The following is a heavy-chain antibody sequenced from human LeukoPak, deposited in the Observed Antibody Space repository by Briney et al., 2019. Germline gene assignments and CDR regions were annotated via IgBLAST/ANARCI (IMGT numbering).Heavy chain of an antibody. V-gene: IGHV4-59*11. Sequence: SETLSLTCIVSGGSISRHYWSWIRQSPGKGLEYIGYVYYSGSTNYNPFLKSRVTISVDTSKNQFSLKLSSVTAADTAVYYCARAIAVAGTRGIGPNDYWGQGTLVTVSS. CDR3: ARAIAVAGTRGIGPNDY. J-gene: IGHJ4*02. CDR1: GGSISRHY. D-gene: IGHD6-19*01. CDR2: VYYSGST.